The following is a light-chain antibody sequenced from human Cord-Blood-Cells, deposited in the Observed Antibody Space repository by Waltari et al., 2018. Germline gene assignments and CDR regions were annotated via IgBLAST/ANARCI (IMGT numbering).Light chain of an antibody. J-gene: IGLJ3*02. Sequence: QSALTQPASVSGSPGQAITISCTGTSSDDGAYNYVSWYQQHPDKAPKLMLYDVSSRRSGVSNRSSGSKTGNTACLTISGLQAEDAADYYCRSYTSPSTWVFGGGTKLSV. CDR3: RSYTSPSTWV. CDR1: SSDDGAYNY. CDR2: DVS. V-gene: IGLV2-14*01.